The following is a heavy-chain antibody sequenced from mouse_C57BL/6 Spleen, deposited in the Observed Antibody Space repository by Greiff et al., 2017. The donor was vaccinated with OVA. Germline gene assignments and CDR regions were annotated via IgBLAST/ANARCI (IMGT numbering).Heavy chain of an antibody. CDR3: TRDKWLTSYWYFDV. J-gene: IGHJ1*03. Sequence: EVKLVESGEGLVKPGGSLKLSCAASGFTFSSYAMSWVRQTPEKRLEWVAYISSGGDYIYYADTVKGRFTISRDNARNTLYLQMSSLKSEDTAMYYCTRDKWLTSYWYFDVWGTGTTVTVSS. CDR2: ISSGGDYI. V-gene: IGHV5-9-1*02. CDR1: GFTFSSYA. D-gene: IGHD2-2*01.